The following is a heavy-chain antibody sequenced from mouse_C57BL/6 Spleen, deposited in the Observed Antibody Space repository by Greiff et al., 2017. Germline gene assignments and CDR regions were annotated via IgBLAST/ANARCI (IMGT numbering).Heavy chain of an antibody. V-gene: IGHV1-54*01. J-gene: IGHJ2*01. Sequence: QVQLMQSGAELVRPGTSVKVSCKASGYAFTNYLIEWVKQRPGQGLEWIGVINPGSGGTNYNEKFKGKVTLTADKSSSTAYMQLSSLTSEDSAVYFCARWDIDYFDYWGQGTTLTVSS. CDR3: ARWDIDYFDY. CDR1: GYAFTNYL. D-gene: IGHD4-1*01. CDR2: INPGSGGT.